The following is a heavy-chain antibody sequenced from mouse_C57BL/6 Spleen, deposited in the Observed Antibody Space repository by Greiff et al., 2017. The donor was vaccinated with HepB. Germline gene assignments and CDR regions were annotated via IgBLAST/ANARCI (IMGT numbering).Heavy chain of an antibody. Sequence: EVQRVESGGDLVKPGGSLKLSCAASGFTFSSYGMSWVRQTPDKRLEWVATISSGGSYTYYPDSVKGRFTISRDNAKNTLYLQMSSLKSEDTAMYYCARGYYDYDWVLAYWGQGTLVTVSA. J-gene: IGHJ3*01. V-gene: IGHV5-6*01. CDR2: ISSGGSYT. CDR3: ARGYYDYDWVLAY. D-gene: IGHD2-4*01. CDR1: GFTFSSYG.